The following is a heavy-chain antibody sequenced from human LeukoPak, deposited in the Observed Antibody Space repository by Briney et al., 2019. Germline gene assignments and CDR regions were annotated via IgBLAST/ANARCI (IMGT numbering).Heavy chain of an antibody. CDR2: IYYSGNT. D-gene: IGHD6-6*01. CDR3: ARHMVSFSSSFDY. V-gene: IGHV4-39*01. Sequence: SSETLSLTCTVSGVSLSSSSFYWDWIRQPPGKGLDWIGTIYYSGNTCYNPSLKSRVTISIDTSKNLFSLKLNSVTAADTAVYFCARHMVSFSSSFDYWGQGTLVTVSS. J-gene: IGHJ4*02. CDR1: GVSLSSSSFY.